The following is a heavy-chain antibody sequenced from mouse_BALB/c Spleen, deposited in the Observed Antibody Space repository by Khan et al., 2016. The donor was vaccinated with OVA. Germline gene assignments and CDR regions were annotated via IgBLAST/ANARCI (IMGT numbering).Heavy chain of an antibody. CDR2: IYPGDGRT. CDR1: DYTFIRYY. D-gene: IGHD1-1*01. Sequence: QVRLQQSGPELVKPGASVKMSCKASDYTFIRYYIHWVKQRPGQGLEWIGWIYPGDGRTKYTEKFKGKTTLTADKSSSTVYMLLSSLTSEDSAIYLYAISYYGSYWYFDDWGAGTTVTVSS. V-gene: IGHV1S56*01. J-gene: IGHJ1*01. CDR3: AISYYGSYWYFDD.